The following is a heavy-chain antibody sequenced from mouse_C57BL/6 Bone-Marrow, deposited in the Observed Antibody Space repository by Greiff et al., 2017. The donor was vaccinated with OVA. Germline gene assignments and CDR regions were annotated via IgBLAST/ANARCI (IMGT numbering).Heavy chain of an antibody. CDR2: INPNNGGT. J-gene: IGHJ3*01. CDR1: GYTFTDYY. Sequence: EVQLQQSGPELVKPGASVKISCKASGYTFTDYYMNWVKQSHGKSLEWIGDINPNNGGTSYNQKFKGKATLTVDKSSSTAYMELRSLTSEDSAVYDCARGDEGYGNGAYWGQGTLVTVSA. CDR3: ARGDEGYGNGAY. V-gene: IGHV1-26*01. D-gene: IGHD2-10*02.